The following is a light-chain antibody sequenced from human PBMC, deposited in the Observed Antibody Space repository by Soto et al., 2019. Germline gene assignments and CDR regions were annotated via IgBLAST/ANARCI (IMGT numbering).Light chain of an antibody. CDR3: SSHAVSKNYV. V-gene: IGLV2-8*01. CDR1: SSDVGGYNY. J-gene: IGLJ1*01. CDR2: EVS. Sequence: QSVLTQPPSASGSPGQSVTISCTGTSSDVGGYNYVSWYQQHPGKAPKLIIYEVSKRPSGVPDRFSGSKSGNTASLTVSGFQAEDEADYYCSSHAVSKNYVFGTGTKVSVL.